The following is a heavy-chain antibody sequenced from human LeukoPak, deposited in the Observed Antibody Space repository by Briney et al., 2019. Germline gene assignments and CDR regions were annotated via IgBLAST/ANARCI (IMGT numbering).Heavy chain of an antibody. D-gene: IGHD6-13*01. CDR1: GLTFSSYA. V-gene: IGHV3-30-3*01. J-gene: IGHJ3*02. Sequence: PGRSLRLSCAASGLTFSSYAMHCVRQAPGKGLEWVAVISYDGSNKYYADSVKGRFTISRDNSKNTLYLQMNSLRAEDTAVYYCARGGEYSSSWHNDAFDIWGQGTMVTVSS. CDR3: ARGGEYSSSWHNDAFDI. CDR2: ISYDGSNK.